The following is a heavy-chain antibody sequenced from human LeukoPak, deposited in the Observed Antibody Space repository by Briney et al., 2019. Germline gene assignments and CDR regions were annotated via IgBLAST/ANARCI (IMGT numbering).Heavy chain of an antibody. J-gene: IGHJ5*02. CDR1: GITFSNFA. D-gene: IGHD4-17*01. CDR2: ISRSGSTK. V-gene: IGHV3-11*01. Sequence: GGSLRLSCEVSGITFSNFAMAWVRQAPGKGLEWVSSISRSGSTKYYADSVKGRFTISRDNAKNSLFLQMNSLRAEDTAVYYCARTTVTTGRTNWFDPWGQGTLVTVSS. CDR3: ARTTVTTGRTNWFDP.